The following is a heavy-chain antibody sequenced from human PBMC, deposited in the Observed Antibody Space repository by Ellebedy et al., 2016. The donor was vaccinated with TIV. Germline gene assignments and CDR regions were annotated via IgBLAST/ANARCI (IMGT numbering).Heavy chain of an antibody. D-gene: IGHD1-1*01. V-gene: IGHV1-46*01. CDR2: INPSGGST. CDR1: GYTFTNFF. CDR3: ATIPTPGTPNDH. J-gene: IGHJ4*02. Sequence: AASVKVSCKASGYTFTNFFMHWVRQAPGQGLEWMGTINPSGGSTTYAQKIQGRVAMTRDTATSTVYTELSSLRSEDTAVYYCATIPTPGTPNDHWGQGTLVTVSS.